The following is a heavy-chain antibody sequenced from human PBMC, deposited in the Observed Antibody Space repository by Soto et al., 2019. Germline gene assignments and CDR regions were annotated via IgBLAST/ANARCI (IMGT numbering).Heavy chain of an antibody. CDR3: PRHEKDFWSGKKIDY. J-gene: IGHJ4*02. CDR1: GRSISSYY. D-gene: IGHD3-3*01. CDR2: IYYSGST. Sequence: SETLSLTCTVSGRSISSYYWCWIRQPPGKGPEWIGYIYYSGSTNYNPSLKSRVTISVDTSKNQFSLKLSSVTAADTAVYYCPRHEKDFWSGKKIDYWGQGTLVTVSS. V-gene: IGHV4-59*08.